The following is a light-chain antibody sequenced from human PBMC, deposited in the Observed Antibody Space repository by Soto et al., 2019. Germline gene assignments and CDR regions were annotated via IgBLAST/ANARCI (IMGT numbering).Light chain of an antibody. V-gene: IGKV1-33*01. Sequence: DIQMTQSPSSLSASVGDRVTITCQASQDISKYLNWYQQKPGKAPKILIYDVSVLEAGVPSRFSGGGSGTHFTLTISSLPAEDAATYYCQQFDNLPLTFAGGTKVEIK. CDR3: QQFDNLPLT. CDR1: QDISKY. CDR2: DVS. J-gene: IGKJ4*01.